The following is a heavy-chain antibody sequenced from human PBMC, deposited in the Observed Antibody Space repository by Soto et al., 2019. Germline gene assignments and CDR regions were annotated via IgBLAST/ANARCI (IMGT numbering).Heavy chain of an antibody. Sequence: GESLKISCKGSGYSFTSYWISWVRQIPAKGLEWMGRIDPSDSYTNYGPSFHGHVTFSADKSISTAYLQWSSLRASDTAMYYCARHKAFYYDTSGAWGQGTLVTVSS. CDR3: ARHKAFYYDTSGA. CDR2: IDPSDSYT. V-gene: IGHV5-10-1*01. CDR1: GYSFTSYW. D-gene: IGHD3-22*01. J-gene: IGHJ5*02.